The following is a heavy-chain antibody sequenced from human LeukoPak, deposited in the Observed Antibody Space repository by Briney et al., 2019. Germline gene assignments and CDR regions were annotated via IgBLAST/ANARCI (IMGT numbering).Heavy chain of an antibody. CDR3: ARGRRGSGSYWGREFDY. V-gene: IGHV3-48*03. Sequence: LSLTCIVSGYSISNGYYWGWVRQAPGKGLEWVSYISSSGSTIYYADSVKGRFTISRDNAKNSLYLQMNSLRAEDTAVYYCARGRRGSGSYWGREFDYWGQGTLVTVSS. J-gene: IGHJ4*02. D-gene: IGHD3-10*01. CDR2: ISSSGSTI. CDR1: GYSISNGYY.